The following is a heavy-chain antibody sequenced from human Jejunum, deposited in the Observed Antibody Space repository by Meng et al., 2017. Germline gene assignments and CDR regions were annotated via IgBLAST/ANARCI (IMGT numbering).Heavy chain of an antibody. V-gene: IGHV3-23*01. CDR2: FSVSGDST. D-gene: IGHD3-9*01. CDR3: AKQMPGYRSADY. J-gene: IGHJ4*02. CDR1: GFNFSIYT. Sequence: EVQLLESGGGLVQPGGSLRLACAASGFNFSIYTMAWVRQAPGKGLEWVSTFSVSGDSTYYADSVKGRFTISRDNSKNTLYLQMNSLRAEDTAIYYCAKQMPGYRSADYWGQGTLVTVSS.